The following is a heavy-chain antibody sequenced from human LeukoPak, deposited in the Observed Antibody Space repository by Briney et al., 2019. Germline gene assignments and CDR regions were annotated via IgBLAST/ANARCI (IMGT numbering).Heavy chain of an antibody. CDR1: GFTFSSYW. J-gene: IGHJ3*02. V-gene: IGHV3-7*03. CDR2: IKQDGSEK. Sequence: AGGSLRLSCAASGFTFSSYWMSWVRQAPGKGLEWVANIKQDGSEKYYVDSVKGRFTISRDNSKNTLYLQMNSLRAEDTAVYYCAKDRHYDSSGYEVDAFDIWGQGTMVTVSS. CDR3: AKDRHYDSSGYEVDAFDI. D-gene: IGHD3-22*01.